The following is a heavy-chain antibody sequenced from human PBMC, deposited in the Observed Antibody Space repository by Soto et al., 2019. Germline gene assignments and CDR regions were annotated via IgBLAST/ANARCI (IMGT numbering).Heavy chain of an antibody. CDR3: ARQSYSSYYFDY. J-gene: IGHJ4*02. D-gene: IGHD6-13*01. V-gene: IGHV3-64*01. Sequence: EVQLVESGGGLVQPGGSLRLSCAASGFTFSSYAMHWVRQAPGKGLEYVSAISSNGGSTYYANSVKGRFTIPRDNSKNTLDLQMGSLRAEGMAVYYWARQSYSSYYFDYWGQGTLVTVSS. CDR1: GFTFSSYA. CDR2: ISSNGGST.